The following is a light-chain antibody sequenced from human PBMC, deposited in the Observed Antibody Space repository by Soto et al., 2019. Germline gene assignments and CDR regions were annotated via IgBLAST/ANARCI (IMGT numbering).Light chain of an antibody. V-gene: IGLV2-14*01. Sequence: QSALTQPASVSGSPGQSITISCTGTSSDVGGYNYVSWYQQHPGKVPKLMIYDVSNRPSGVSNRFSGSKSGNTASLTISGLQAEEEADYYCSSYTSSSNVVFGGGTKLTVL. CDR2: DVS. CDR1: SSDVGGYNY. CDR3: SSYTSSSNVV. J-gene: IGLJ2*01.